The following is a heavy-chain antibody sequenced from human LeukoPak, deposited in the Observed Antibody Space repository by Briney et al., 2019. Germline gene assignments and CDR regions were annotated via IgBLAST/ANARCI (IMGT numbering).Heavy chain of an antibody. Sequence: SETLSLTCTVSGGSISSYFWSWIRQPPGKGLAWIGYIYYSGSTNYNPSLKSRVTISVDTSKNQFSLKLSSVTAADTAVYYCARHDGDIVVVPAANFDYWGQGTLVTVSS. V-gene: IGHV4-59*08. CDR3: ARHDGDIVVVPAANFDY. CDR2: IYYSGST. D-gene: IGHD2-2*01. J-gene: IGHJ4*02. CDR1: GGSISSYF.